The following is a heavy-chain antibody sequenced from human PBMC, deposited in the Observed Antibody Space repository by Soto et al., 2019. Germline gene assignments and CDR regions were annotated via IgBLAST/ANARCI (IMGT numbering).Heavy chain of an antibody. CDR2: ISSSSNYI. J-gene: IGHJ5*02. CDR1: GFSFSSYS. Sequence: PGGSLRLSCAASGFSFSSYSMNWVRQAPGKGLEWVSSISSSSNYIYYADSVKGRFTISRDNAKNSLYLQMNSLRAEDTAVYYCARESYCSSTSCKSRWFDPWGQGTLVTVSS. CDR3: ARESYCSSTSCKSRWFDP. D-gene: IGHD2-2*01. V-gene: IGHV3-21*01.